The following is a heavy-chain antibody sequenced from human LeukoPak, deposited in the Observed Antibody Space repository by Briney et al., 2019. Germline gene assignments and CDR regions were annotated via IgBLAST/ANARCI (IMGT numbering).Heavy chain of an antibody. CDR3: ARDPNAMVTSLFDY. D-gene: IGHD5-18*01. J-gene: IGHJ4*02. CDR2: ISAYYGNT. Sequence: GSVKVSCKASGYTFTTYAMSWVRQAPGQGLQWRGWISAYYGNTTYAQKFQGRVTMTTDTSTSTAYMELRSLRSDDTAVYYCARDPNAMVTSLFDYWGQGTLVTVSS. CDR1: GYTFTTYA. V-gene: IGHV1-18*01.